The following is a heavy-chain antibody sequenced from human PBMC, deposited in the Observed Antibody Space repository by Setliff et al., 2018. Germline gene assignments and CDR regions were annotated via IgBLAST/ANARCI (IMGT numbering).Heavy chain of an antibody. CDR3: VRGGSAWAWNYDL. D-gene: IGHD3-16*01. V-gene: IGHV4-38-2*01. Sequence: PSETLSLTCAVSGYSIRSGYYWGWIRQPPGKGLEWIGHIHFSGNTHFNPSLMSRVTMSVDTSKNQFSLNVNSVTSADTAVYYCVRGGSAWAWNYDLWGRGTLVTVPS. J-gene: IGHJ2*01. CDR2: IHFSGNT. CDR1: GYSIRSGYY.